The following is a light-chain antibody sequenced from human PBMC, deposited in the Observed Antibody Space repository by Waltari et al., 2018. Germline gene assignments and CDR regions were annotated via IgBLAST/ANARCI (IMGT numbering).Light chain of an antibody. CDR2: PNS. CDR1: SPNIGAGCG. Sequence: QSVLTQPPSVSGAPGPRVPISCTGSSPNIGAGCGVPWSQQLPGKAPKLLTNPNSNRPSGVPDRFSGSKSGTSASLAITGLQAEDEADYYGQSYDNSLSGIFGGGTKLTVL. CDR3: QSYDNSLSGI. V-gene: IGLV1-40*01. J-gene: IGLJ2*01.